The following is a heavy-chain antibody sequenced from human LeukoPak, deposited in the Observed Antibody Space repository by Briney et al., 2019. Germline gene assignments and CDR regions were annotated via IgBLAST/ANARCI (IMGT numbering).Heavy chain of an antibody. CDR1: GGSISGYS. CDR2: IYSSGTT. V-gene: IGHV4-4*07. CDR3: ARDQYYDILGY. J-gene: IGHJ4*02. D-gene: IGHD3-9*01. Sequence: SETLSLTCTVSGGSISGYSWSWIRQPAGKGLEWIGHIYSSGTTNYNPSLKSRVTMSVDASKNQFSLGLTSVTAADTAVYYCARDQYYDILGYWGQGTLVTVSS.